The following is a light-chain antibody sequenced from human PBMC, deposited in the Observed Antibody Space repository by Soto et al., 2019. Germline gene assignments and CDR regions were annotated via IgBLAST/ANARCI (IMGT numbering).Light chain of an antibody. CDR2: AAS. V-gene: IGKV1-6*01. J-gene: IGKJ1*01. Sequence: AIQMTQSPSSLSASVGDRVTITCRASQDIRNDLGWYQQKPGKTPKLLIFAASSLQSGVPSRFSGSGSGTDFTLTISSLQPEDFATHYCLQDFNYPWTFGQGTKVEIE. CDR3: LQDFNYPWT. CDR1: QDIRND.